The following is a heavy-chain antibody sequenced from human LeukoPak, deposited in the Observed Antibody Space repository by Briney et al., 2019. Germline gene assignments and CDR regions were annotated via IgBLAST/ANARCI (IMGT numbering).Heavy chain of an antibody. J-gene: IGHJ1*01. CDR2: IIPIFGTA. D-gene: IGHD3-22*01. CDR3: ATLPGLYYDSSGYYFQH. V-gene: IGHV1-69*13. CDR1: GGTFSSYA. Sequence: SVKVSCKASGGTFSSYAISWVRQAPGQGLEWMGGIIPIFGTANYAQRFQGSVTITADESTSTAYMELSSLRSEDTAVYYCATLPGLYYDSSGYYFQHWGQGTLVTVSS.